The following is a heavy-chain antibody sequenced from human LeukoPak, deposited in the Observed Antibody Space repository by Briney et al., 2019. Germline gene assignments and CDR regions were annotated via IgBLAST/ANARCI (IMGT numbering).Heavy chain of an antibody. D-gene: IGHD6-6*01. J-gene: IGHJ4*02. CDR3: ARENRIAARDNPLNY. CDR2: IYAGNGNT. Sequence: ASVKVSCKASGYTFTSYAMHWVRQAPGQRLEWMGWIYAGNGNTKYSQKFQGRVTITRDTSASTAYMELSSLRSEDTAVYYCARENRIAARDNPLNYWGQGTLVTVSS. V-gene: IGHV1-3*01. CDR1: GYTFTSYA.